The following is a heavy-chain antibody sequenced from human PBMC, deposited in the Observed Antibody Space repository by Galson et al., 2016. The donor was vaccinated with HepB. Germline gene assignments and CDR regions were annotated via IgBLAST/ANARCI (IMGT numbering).Heavy chain of an antibody. J-gene: IGHJ6*02. Sequence: SVKVSCKASGYTFNSYGISWVRQAPGQGLEWMGWISPYNGNTNYAQKFQGRVTMTTDTSTSTAYMELRRLRSDDTAVYYCARDDSGGWYGFHYGMDVWGQGTTVTVSS. V-gene: IGHV1-18*04. CDR2: ISPYNGNT. CDR1: GYTFNSYG. CDR3: ARDDSGGWYGFHYGMDV. D-gene: IGHD6-19*01.